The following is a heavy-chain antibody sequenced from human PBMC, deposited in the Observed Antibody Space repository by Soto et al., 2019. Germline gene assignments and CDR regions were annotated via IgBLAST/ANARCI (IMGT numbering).Heavy chain of an antibody. V-gene: IGHV1-3*01. CDR1: GYTLSSFG. D-gene: IGHD6-19*01. J-gene: IGHJ4*02. CDR2: INAGNGNT. CDR3: VRTRQQWLEGDS. Sequence: QAQLVQSGAEVKKPGASVKVSYKASGYTLSSFGIHWVRHAPGQRLEWMGWINAGNGNTKYSQKLQGRVTFSRDTSENTAYMELTSLTSEETAVYYCVRTRQQWLEGDSGGQGSLVTVSS.